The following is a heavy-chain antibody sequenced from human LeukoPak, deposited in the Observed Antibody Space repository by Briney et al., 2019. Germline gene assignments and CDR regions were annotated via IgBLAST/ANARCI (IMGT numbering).Heavy chain of an antibody. D-gene: IGHD4-17*01. V-gene: IGHV4-59*12. J-gene: IGHJ4*02. CDR3: ARDAKDGDYCFDY. CDR1: GGSINNYY. CDR2: IYHSGGT. Sequence: SETLSLTCTVSGGSINNYYWSWIRQPPGKGLEWIGEIYHSGGTNYNPSLKSRVTISVDTSKNQFSLKLSSVTAADTAVYYCARDAKDGDYCFDYWGQGTLVTVSS.